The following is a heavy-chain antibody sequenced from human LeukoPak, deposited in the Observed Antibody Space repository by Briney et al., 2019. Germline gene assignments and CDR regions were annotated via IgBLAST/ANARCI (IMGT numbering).Heavy chain of an antibody. CDR3: ARQGSYFDY. J-gene: IGHJ4*02. CDR2: IYPGDYDT. CDR1: GYSFTSYW. V-gene: IGHV5-51*01. Sequence: GDSLKISCKGSGYSFTSYWIAWVRQMPGKGLEWMGIIYPGDYDTRYSPSFQGQVTISADKSISTAYLQWSSLKASNTAMYYCARQGSYFDYWAQGTLVTVSS.